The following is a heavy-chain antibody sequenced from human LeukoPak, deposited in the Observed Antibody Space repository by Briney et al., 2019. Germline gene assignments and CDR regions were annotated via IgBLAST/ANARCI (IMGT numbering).Heavy chain of an antibody. CDR3: ARDVGYSGYGYYYYYYMDV. J-gene: IGHJ6*03. CDR2: IRYDGSNK. CDR1: GFTFSSYG. D-gene: IGHD5-12*01. V-gene: IGHV3-30*02. Sequence: SGGSLRLSCAASGFTFSSYGMHWVRQAPGKGLEWVAFIRYDGSNKYYADSVKGRFTISRDNSKNTLYLQMNSLRAEDTAVYYCARDVGYSGYGYYYYYYMDVWGKGTTVTISS.